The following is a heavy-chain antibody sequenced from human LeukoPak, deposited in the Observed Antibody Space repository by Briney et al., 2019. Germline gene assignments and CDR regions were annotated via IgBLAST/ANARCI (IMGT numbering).Heavy chain of an antibody. D-gene: IGHD3-3*01. CDR3: AKELEYTIFGVGNFDY. CDR1: GFTFSSYS. J-gene: IGHJ4*02. Sequence: PGGSLRLSCAASGFTFSSYSMNWVRQAPGKGLEGVSSISSSSSYIYYADSVKGRFTISRDNAKNSLYLQMNSLRAEDTAVYYCAKELEYTIFGVGNFDYWGQGTLVTVSS. V-gene: IGHV3-21*01. CDR2: ISSSSSYI.